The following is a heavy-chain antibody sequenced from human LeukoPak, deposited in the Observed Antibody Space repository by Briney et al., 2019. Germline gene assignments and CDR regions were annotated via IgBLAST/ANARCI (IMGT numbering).Heavy chain of an antibody. CDR1: GFTFSSYA. V-gene: IGHV3-30-3*01. J-gene: IGHJ4*02. D-gene: IGHD5-18*01. CDR2: ISYDGSNK. CDR3: ARGPLGYSYGRYYFDY. Sequence: PGGSLRLSCAASGFTFSSYAMHWVRQAPGKGLEWVAVISYDGSNKYYADSVKGRFTISRDNSKNTLYLQMNSLRAEDTAVYYCARGPLGYSYGRYYFDYWGQGTLVTVSS.